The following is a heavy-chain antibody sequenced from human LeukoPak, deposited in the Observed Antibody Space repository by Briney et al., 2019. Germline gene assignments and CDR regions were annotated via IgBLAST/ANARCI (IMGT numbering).Heavy chain of an antibody. D-gene: IGHD6-13*01. CDR1: GGTFSSYA. CDR3: ARELAYSSSWYSGAYYYYYGMDV. Sequence: SVKVSCMASGGTFSSYAISWVRQAPGQGLEWMGGIIPIFGTANYAQKFQGRVTITADKSTSTAYMELSSLRSEDTAVYYCARELAYSSSWYSGAYYYYYGMDVWGKGTTVTVSS. V-gene: IGHV1-69*06. J-gene: IGHJ6*04. CDR2: IIPIFGTA.